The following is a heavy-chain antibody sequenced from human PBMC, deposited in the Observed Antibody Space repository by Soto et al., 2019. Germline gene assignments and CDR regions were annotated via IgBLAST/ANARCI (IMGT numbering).Heavy chain of an antibody. Sequence: EVQLVESGGGLVQPGGSLRLSCAASGFTFSSYWMSWVRQAPGKGLEWVANIKQDGSEKYYVDSVKGRFTISRDNAKNSLYLQMNSLSAEYTAVYYCARGGPYYYGSGFDYWGQGTLVTVSS. D-gene: IGHD3-10*01. CDR1: GFTFSSYW. V-gene: IGHV3-7*04. CDR3: ARGGPYYYGSGFDY. CDR2: IKQDGSEK. J-gene: IGHJ4*02.